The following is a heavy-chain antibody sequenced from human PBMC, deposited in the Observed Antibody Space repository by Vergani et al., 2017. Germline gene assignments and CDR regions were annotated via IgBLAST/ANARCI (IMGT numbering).Heavy chain of an antibody. CDR2: IIPIFGTA. V-gene: IGHV1-69*13. D-gene: IGHD6-6*01. CDR3: ARDLPLESIAARRFDP. CDR1: GGTFSSYA. J-gene: IGHJ5*02. Sequence: QVQLVQSGAEVKKPGSSVKVSCKASGGTFSSYAISWVRQAPGQGLEWMGGIIPIFGTANYAQKFQGRVTITADESTSTAYMERSSLRSEDTAVYYCARDLPLESIAARRFDPWGQGTLVTVSS.